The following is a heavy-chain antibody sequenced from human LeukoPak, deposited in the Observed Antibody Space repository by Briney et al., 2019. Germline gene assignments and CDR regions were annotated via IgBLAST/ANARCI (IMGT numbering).Heavy chain of an antibody. CDR2: VNPNSGGT. D-gene: IGHD6-13*01. Sequence: GASVKVSCKASGYTFSDYAIHWVRQAPGQGLEWMGWVNPNSGGTNYAQKFQGRVTMTRDTSISTAYMELSRLRSDDTAVYYCARERGARYSSSWTTYFDYWGQGTLVTVSS. J-gene: IGHJ4*02. CDR1: GYTFSDYA. CDR3: ARERGARYSSSWTTYFDY. V-gene: IGHV1-2*02.